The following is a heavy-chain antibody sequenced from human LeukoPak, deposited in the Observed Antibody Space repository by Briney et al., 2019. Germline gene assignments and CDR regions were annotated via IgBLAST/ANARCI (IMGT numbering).Heavy chain of an antibody. J-gene: IGHJ4*02. V-gene: IGHV4-39*02. Sequence: SETLSLTCTVSGGSISSSSYYWGWIRQPPGKGLEWIGSIFYNGDTYYNPSLKSRVTISVDTSKNQFSLKLSSVTAADTAVYYCARENHDSTYYFDYWGQGTLVTVSS. CDR1: GGSISSSSYY. CDR2: IFYNGDT. D-gene: IGHD1-14*01. CDR3: ARENHDSTYYFDY.